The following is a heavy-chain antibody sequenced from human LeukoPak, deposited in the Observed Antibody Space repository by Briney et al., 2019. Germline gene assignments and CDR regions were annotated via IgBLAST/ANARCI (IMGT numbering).Heavy chain of an antibody. CDR3: AKTAAATISRGTYFYYMDV. D-gene: IGHD5-12*01. CDR2: IRYDGSNK. Sequence: GGSLRLSCVASGFAFGDYAMGWVRQAPGEGLEWVAFIRYDGSNKYYADSVKGRFTISRDNSKNTLYLQMNSLRPEDTAVYYCAKTAAATISRGTYFYYMDVWGKGTTVTVSS. CDR1: GFAFGDYA. J-gene: IGHJ6*03. V-gene: IGHV3-30*02.